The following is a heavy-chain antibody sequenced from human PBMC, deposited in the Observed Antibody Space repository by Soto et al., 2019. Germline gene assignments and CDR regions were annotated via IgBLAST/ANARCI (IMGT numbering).Heavy chain of an antibody. CDR3: AATSPDHQDRSWFWGYFDY. CDR2: IAVGSGDT. D-gene: IGHD3-16*01. V-gene: IGHV1-58*01. Sequence: VASVKVSCKASGFTFTSSAVQWLRQARGQRLEWIGWIAVGSGDTRYAQKFQERVTIIWDVSTSTSYMELSSLRSDDTAVYYCAATSPDHQDRSWFWGYFDYGGQGALVTVSS. CDR1: GFTFTSSA. J-gene: IGHJ4*02.